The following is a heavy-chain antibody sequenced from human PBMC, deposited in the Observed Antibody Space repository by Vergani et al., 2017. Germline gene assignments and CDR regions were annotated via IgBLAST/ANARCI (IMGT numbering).Heavy chain of an antibody. CDR3: AILPPTNNNLPYYLDY. D-gene: IGHD1-14*01. V-gene: IGHV5-51*03. CDR1: GYSFTSYW. Sequence: EVQLVQSGAEVKKPGESLKISCKGSGYSFTSYWIGWVRQLPGKGLEWMGFIYTGDSDNRDSPSFQCQVTISAAKSISTAYLQWSSLKASDTAMYYCAILPPTNNNLPYYLDYWGQGTLVTVSS. J-gene: IGHJ4*02. CDR2: IYTGDSDN.